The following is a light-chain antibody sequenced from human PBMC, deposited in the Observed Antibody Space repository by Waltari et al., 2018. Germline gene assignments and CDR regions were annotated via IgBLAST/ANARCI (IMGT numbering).Light chain of an antibody. Sequence: DIQMTQSPSSVSASVGDTVTITCRASQDISNQLTWYQQKPGKAPKFRIYDASTVESGVPSRFSGSGSGTDFTLTVRSLQPEDFATYYCQETNTFPITFGQGTRLEIK. V-gene: IGKV1D-12*01. CDR1: QDISNQ. J-gene: IGKJ5*01. CDR2: DAS. CDR3: QETNTFPIT.